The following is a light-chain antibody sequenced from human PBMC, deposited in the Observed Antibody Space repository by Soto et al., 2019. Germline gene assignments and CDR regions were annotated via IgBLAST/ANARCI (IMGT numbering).Light chain of an antibody. CDR2: GAS. J-gene: IGKJ1*01. Sequence: EIVLAQSPATLSVTPGERITLSCRATQTIGQKLAWYLQRPGQAPSLLMYGASTRATDIPARFSGSVSGTEFTLTIAGLQSVDFAVYYCQQYNGWPWTFGQGTKVEI. CDR1: QTIGQK. CDR3: QQYNGWPWT. V-gene: IGKV3-15*01.